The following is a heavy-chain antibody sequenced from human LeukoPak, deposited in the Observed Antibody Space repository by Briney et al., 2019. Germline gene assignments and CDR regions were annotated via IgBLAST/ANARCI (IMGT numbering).Heavy chain of an antibody. Sequence: GGSLRLSCAASGFTFSSYSINWVRQAPGKGLEWVSAISGSGGSTYYADSVKGRFTISRDNSKNTLYLQMNSLRAEDTAVYYCAKDPAPVLLWFGELFSSFDYWGQGTLVTVSS. CDR3: AKDPAPVLLWFGELFSSFDY. CDR1: GFTFSSYS. J-gene: IGHJ4*02. CDR2: ISGSGGST. V-gene: IGHV3-23*01. D-gene: IGHD3-10*01.